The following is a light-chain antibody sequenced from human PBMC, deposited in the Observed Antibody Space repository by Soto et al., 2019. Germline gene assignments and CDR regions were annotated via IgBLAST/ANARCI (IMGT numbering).Light chain of an antibody. CDR1: QSVSSY. V-gene: IGKV3-11*01. J-gene: IGKJ5*01. CDR3: QQRSNWPSIT. Sequence: EIVLTQSPGTLSLSPGERATLSCRSSQSVSSYLAWYQQKPGQASRLLXYDASNRATGIPARFSGSGSGTDFTLTISSLEPEDFAVYYCQQRSNWPSITFGQGTRLEIK. CDR2: DAS.